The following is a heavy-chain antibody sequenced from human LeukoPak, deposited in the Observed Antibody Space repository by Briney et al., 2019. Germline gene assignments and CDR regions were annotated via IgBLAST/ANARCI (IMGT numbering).Heavy chain of an antibody. CDR3: ARDNRIGVTMVWDY. D-gene: IGHD3-10*01. Sequence: SETLSLTCTVYGGSISSYYWSWIRQPAGKGLEWIGRIYTSGSTNYNPSLKSRVTMSVDTSKNQFSLKLSSVTAADTAVYYCARDNRIGVTMVWDYWGQGTLVTVSS. J-gene: IGHJ4*02. V-gene: IGHV4-4*07. CDR2: IYTSGST. CDR1: GGSISSYY.